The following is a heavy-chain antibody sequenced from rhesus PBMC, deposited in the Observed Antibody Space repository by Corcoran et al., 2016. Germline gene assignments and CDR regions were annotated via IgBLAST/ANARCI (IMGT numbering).Heavy chain of an antibody. CDR1: GGSISSNW. CDR3: ARRTGGKGFALDS. D-gene: IGHD1-44*01. Sequence: QLQLLESGPGLVKPSETLSLTCAVSGGSISSNWWREIRQPPGKGLEWIGRLSGSGGTTRYYPSLNIRVTSSTDTSKNQFSLKLSSLTAADTAVYDWARRTGGKGFALDSWGQGVVVTVSS. V-gene: IGHV4-173*01. J-gene: IGHJ6*01. CDR2: LSGSGGTT.